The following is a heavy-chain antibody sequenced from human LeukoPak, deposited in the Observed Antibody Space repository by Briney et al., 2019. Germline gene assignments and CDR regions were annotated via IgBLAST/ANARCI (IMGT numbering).Heavy chain of an antibody. CDR1: GITFSSYV. CDR3: AKGDLLLSAGDF. Sequence: PGGSLRLSCAASGITFSSYVMSWVRQAPGKGLEWVSGISASGAGTYYADSVKGRFTISRDNSKNTLYLQMNSLRAEDTAVYYCAKGDLLLSAGDFWGQGTLVTVSS. J-gene: IGHJ4*02. CDR2: ISASGAGT. D-gene: IGHD2-15*01. V-gene: IGHV3-23*01.